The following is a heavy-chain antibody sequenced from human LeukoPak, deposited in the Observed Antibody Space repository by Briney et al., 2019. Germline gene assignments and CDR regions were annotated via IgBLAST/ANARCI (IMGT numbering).Heavy chain of an antibody. CDR2: ISGSGGST. Sequence: PGGSLRLSCAASGFTFSSYAMSWVRQAPGKGLEWVSAISGSGGSTYYADSVKGRFTISRDNSKNTLYLQMNSLRAEDTAVYYCAKARGYGSGSPSIYYFDYWGQGTLVTVSS. J-gene: IGHJ4*02. D-gene: IGHD3-10*01. CDR3: AKARGYGSGSPSIYYFDY. CDR1: GFTFSSYA. V-gene: IGHV3-23*01.